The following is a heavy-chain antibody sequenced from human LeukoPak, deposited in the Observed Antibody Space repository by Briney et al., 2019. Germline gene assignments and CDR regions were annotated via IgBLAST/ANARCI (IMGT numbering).Heavy chain of an antibody. D-gene: IGHD1-26*01. CDR3: AKSIREPGWYFDL. CDR1: GFTFSNYA. Sequence: PGGCLRLSCAAPGFTFSNYAMSWVRQAPGKGLEWVSATYGSRVGSNYVDSEKGRFTISRENSTNMLYLQMNSLRADDRAVYYCAKSIREPGWYFDLWGSGTLV. J-gene: IGHJ2*01. V-gene: IGHV3-23*01. CDR2: TYGSRVGS.